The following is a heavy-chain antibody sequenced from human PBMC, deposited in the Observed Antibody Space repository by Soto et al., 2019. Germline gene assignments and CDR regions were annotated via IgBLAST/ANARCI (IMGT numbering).Heavy chain of an antibody. D-gene: IGHD3-9*01. Sequence: PSETLSITCAVYGGSFRGDYWSWIRPPPGKGLEWIGEINHSGSTNYNPSLKSRVTISVDTSKNQFSLKLSSVTAADTAVYYCARGGYDILTGYYRYYYYGMDVWGQGTTVTVSS. J-gene: IGHJ6*02. V-gene: IGHV4-34*01. CDR1: GGSFRGDY. CDR2: INHSGST. CDR3: ARGGYDILTGYYRYYYYGMDV.